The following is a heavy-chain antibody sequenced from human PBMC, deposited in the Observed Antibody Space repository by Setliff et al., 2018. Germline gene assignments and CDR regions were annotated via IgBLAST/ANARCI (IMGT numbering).Heavy chain of an antibody. CDR1: GYSISNIYY. D-gene: IGHD1-1*01. J-gene: IGHJ4*02. CDR2: IHHSGST. V-gene: IGHV4-38-2*01. Sequence: SETLSLTCAVSGYSISNIYYWGWIRQPPGKGLEWTATIHHSGSTNYNPSLKSRATISVDTSKNQFSLKVSSVTAVDTAVYYCGRVGNWNFFDFWGQGTLVTVSS. CDR3: GRVGNWNFFDF.